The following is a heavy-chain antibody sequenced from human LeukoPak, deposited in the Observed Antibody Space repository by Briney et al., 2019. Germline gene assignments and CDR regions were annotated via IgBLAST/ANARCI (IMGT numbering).Heavy chain of an antibody. D-gene: IGHD6-19*01. Sequence: ASVKVSCKASGYTFTSYGISWVRQAPGQGLEWMGWISAYNGNTNYAQKLQGRVTMTTDTSTSTAYMELRSLRSDDTAVYYCARGPLYSSGWYLKNWFDPWGQGILVTVSS. CDR3: ARGPLYSSGWYLKNWFDP. V-gene: IGHV1-18*01. J-gene: IGHJ5*02. CDR2: ISAYNGNT. CDR1: GYTFTSYG.